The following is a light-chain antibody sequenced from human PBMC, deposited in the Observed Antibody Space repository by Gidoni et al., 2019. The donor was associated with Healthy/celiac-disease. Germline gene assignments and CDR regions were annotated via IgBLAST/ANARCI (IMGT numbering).Light chain of an antibody. V-gene: IGKV1-5*01. CDR2: DAS. Sequence: DIQMTPSPSTLSASVGDRVTITCRASQSICSWLAWYQQKPGKAPKLLIYDASSLESGVPSRFSGSGSGTEFTLTISSLQPDDFATYYCQQYNSYSEWTFXQXTKVEIK. CDR1: QSICSW. J-gene: IGKJ1*01. CDR3: QQYNSYSEWT.